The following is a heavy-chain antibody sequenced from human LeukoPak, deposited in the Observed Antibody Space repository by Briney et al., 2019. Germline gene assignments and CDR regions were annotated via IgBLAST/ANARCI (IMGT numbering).Heavy chain of an antibody. CDR1: SGSLTDFY. D-gene: IGHD2-21*02. Sequence: PSETLSLTCSISSGSLTDFYWTWIRQTAGKGLEWIWRYSTSGSPSYTPSLTNRVNPSVDRSQKHFSLKLTSVTAAPTAVYYCTRATGGDSYYYYMDVWGKGTTVTVS. CDR3: TRATGGDSYYYYMDV. V-gene: IGHV4-4*07. J-gene: IGHJ6*03. CDR2: YSTSGSP.